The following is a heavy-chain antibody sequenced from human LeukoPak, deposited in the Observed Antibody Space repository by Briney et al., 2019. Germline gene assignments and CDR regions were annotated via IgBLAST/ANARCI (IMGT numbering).Heavy chain of an antibody. CDR1: GYSFTSYW. CDR2: IYPGDSDT. D-gene: IGHD1/OR15-1a*01. V-gene: IGHV5-51*01. J-gene: IGHJ6*03. Sequence: GESLKISCKGSGYSFTSYWIGWVRQMPGKGLEWMGIIYPGDSDTRYSPSFQGQVTISADKSISTAYLQWSSLKASDTAMYYCARRRSTNKYYYYYYMDAWGKGTTVTVSS. CDR3: ARRRSTNKYYYYYYMDA.